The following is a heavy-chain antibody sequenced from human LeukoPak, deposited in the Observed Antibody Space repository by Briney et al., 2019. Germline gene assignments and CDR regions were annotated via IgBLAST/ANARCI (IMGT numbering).Heavy chain of an antibody. V-gene: IGHV4-59*01. J-gene: IGHJ5*02. CDR1: GGSIYIYY. CDR2: IFYSGST. CDR3: ARGGNWFHP. Sequence: PSETLSLTCTVSGGSIYIYYWSWIRQPPGKGLEWIGYIFYSGSTHYNPSLKSRVTISLDTSKNQFSLRLSSVTAADTAVYHCARGGNWFHPWGQGTLVTVSS.